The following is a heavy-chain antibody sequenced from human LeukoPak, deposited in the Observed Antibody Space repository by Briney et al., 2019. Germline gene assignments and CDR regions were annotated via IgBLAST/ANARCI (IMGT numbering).Heavy chain of an antibody. Sequence: AGGSLRLSCAVSGFSFSSQWMTWVRQAPGTGLEWVATINSDGSAKYHVDSVKGRFIISRDSAKNLVYLQMSILRAEDTAVYYCADLGTSDCGQGTLVTVSS. CDR1: GFSFSSQW. CDR3: ADLGTSD. J-gene: IGHJ4*02. D-gene: IGHD1-7*01. CDR2: INSDGSAK. V-gene: IGHV3-7*01.